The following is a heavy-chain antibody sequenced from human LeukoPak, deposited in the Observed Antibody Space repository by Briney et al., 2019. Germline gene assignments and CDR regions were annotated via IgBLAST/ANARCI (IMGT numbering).Heavy chain of an antibody. Sequence: SEALSLTCTDSGGSISSYYWSWIRQPPGKGLEWIGYIYYSGSTNYNPSLKRRVAISVDTSKNQFSLMLSSVTGASTAVFYCARQIVGANGFSHFDYWGQGTLVTVSS. D-gene: IGHD2-21*01. J-gene: IGHJ4*02. CDR2: IYYSGST. CDR1: GGSISSYY. V-gene: IGHV4-59*01. CDR3: ARQIVGANGFSHFDY.